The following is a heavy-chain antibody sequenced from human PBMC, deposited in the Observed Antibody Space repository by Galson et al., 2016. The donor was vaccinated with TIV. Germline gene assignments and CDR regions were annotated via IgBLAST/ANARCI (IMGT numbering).Heavy chain of an antibody. Sequence: QSGAEVKKAGESLKISCKGSGYNFASYWIGWVRQMPGKGLERMGVTYPGNSETRYSPSFHGPVTISADKSIGTAFLQWGSLKASGTAVLYCARHSASAFPSHFDVWGQGTLVTVSS. V-gene: IGHV5-51*01. J-gene: IGHJ4*02. CDR2: TYPGNSET. CDR1: GYNFASYW. CDR3: ARHSASAFPSHFDV. D-gene: IGHD6-25*01.